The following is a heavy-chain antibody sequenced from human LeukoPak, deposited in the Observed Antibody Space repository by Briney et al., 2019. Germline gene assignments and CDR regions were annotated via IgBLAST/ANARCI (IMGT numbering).Heavy chain of an antibody. CDR2: VSGGSGTT. V-gene: IGHV3-23*01. J-gene: IGHJ6*03. D-gene: IGHD3-10*01. CDR1: GFTCSSYD. CDR3: AKRGGLDYSFYYTDG. Sequence: GGSLRLSCAASGFTCSSYDMSWVRQAPGKGLEWVSSVSGGSGTTYYADSVKGRFTISRANSKNTLYLQMNSLRADDTAAYYCAKRGGLDYSFYYTDGCGKATTVTVYS.